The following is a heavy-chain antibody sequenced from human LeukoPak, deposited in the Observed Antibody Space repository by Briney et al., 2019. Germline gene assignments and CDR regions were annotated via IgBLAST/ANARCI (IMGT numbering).Heavy chain of an antibody. Sequence: EINHSGSTNYNPSLKGRVTISVDTSKNQFSLKLSSVTAADTAVYYCAHTPDYGDYGGALRYWGQGTLVTVSS. V-gene: IGHV4-34*01. D-gene: IGHD4-17*01. CDR3: AHTPDYGDYGGALRY. J-gene: IGHJ4*02. CDR2: INHSGST.